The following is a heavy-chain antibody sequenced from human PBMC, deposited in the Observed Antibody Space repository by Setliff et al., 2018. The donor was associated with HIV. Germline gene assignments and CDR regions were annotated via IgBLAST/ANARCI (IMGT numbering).Heavy chain of an antibody. CDR2: ITGDGVDT. V-gene: IGHV3-23*01. J-gene: IGHJ1*01. Sequence: PGGSLRLSCAASGFTFNTYAMSWVRQAPGKGLEWVSVITGDGVDTHYADPVKGRFTISRDNSKNTLYLQMNSLRADDTAVYYCAVDSSSWYSSPAEYFQYWGQGTLVTVSS. D-gene: IGHD2-15*01. CDR1: GFTFNTYA. CDR3: AVDSSSWYSSPAEYFQY.